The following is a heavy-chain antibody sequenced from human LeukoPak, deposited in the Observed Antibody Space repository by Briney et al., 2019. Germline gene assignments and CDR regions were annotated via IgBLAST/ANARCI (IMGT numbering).Heavy chain of an antibody. CDR2: VNHSGST. CDR1: GGSFSGYW. J-gene: IGHJ4*02. V-gene: IGHV4-34*01. D-gene: IGHD3-22*01. CDR3: ARGPTTSYYDGRGYYYFDY. Sequence: PSETLSLTCAVYGGSFSGYWWTWIRQPPGKGLQWIGEVNHSGSTNYNPSLKSRVTISVDTSKNQFSLTLRSVTAADSAVYYCARGPTTSYYDGRGYYYFDYWGQGTLVPVSS.